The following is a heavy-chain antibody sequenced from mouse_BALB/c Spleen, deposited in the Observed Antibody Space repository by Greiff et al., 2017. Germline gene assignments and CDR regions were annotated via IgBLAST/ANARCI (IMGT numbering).Heavy chain of an antibody. CDR2: IWSGGST. CDR1: GFSLTSYG. D-gene: IGHD2-2*01. Sequence: VKLMESGPGLVQPSQSLSITCTVSGFSLTSYGVHWVRQSPGKGLEWLGVIWSGGSTDYNAAFISRLSISKDNSKSQVFFKMNSLQANDTAIYYCARNPGYGYYFDYWGQGTTLTVSS. J-gene: IGHJ2*01. CDR3: ARNPGYGYYFDY. V-gene: IGHV2-2*02.